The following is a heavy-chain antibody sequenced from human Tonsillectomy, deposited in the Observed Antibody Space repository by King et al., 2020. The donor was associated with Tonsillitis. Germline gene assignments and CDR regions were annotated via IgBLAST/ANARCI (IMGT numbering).Heavy chain of an antibody. V-gene: IGHV3-21*01. CDR1: GFTFSTYG. CDR2: ITSSSHYI. D-gene: IGHD6-13*01. J-gene: IGHJ6*02. CDR3: ARGAAAAGXFAMDV. Sequence: QLVQSGGGLVKPGGSLRLSCAASGFTFSTYGMNWVRQAPGKGLEWVSSITSSSHYIYYGASVKGRFTISRDNAKNSLLLQMNSLRAEDTAVYYCARGAAAAGXFAMDVWGQGTTVTVSS.